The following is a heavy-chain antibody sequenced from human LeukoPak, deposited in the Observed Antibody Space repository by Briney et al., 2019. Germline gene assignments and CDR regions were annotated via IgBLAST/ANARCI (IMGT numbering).Heavy chain of an antibody. Sequence: PSGTLSLTCAVYGGSFSGYYWSWIRQPPGKGLEWIWEINHSGSTKYNAYPKSRVTTSLDTSTNQSSLMLSSGPSADTAVVYCWAEGYYSDSSGYREGSDSFDIWGQGTMVTVSS. CDR1: GGSFSGYY. V-gene: IGHV4-34*03. D-gene: IGHD3-22*01. CDR3: WAEGYYSDSSGYREGSDSFDI. J-gene: IGHJ3*02. CDR2: INHSGST.